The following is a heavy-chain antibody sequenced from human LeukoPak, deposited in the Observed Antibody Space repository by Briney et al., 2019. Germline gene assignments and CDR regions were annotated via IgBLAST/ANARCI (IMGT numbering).Heavy chain of an antibody. CDR1: GFTFSSYP. J-gene: IGHJ4*02. D-gene: IGHD1-26*01. V-gene: IGHV3-23*01. Sequence: PGGSLRLSCAASGFTFSSYPMNWVRQAPGKGLEWVSVISGSGGATFYGDSVQDRFTISRDNSRDTLYLQMNSLTAEDTAVYYCGKYLQTTVGANDYWGQGTLVTVSS. CDR2: ISGSGGAT. CDR3: GKYLQTTVGANDY.